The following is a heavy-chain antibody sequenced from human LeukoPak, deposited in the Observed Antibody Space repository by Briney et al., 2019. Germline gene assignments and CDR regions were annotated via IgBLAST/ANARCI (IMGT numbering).Heavy chain of an antibody. D-gene: IGHD2-2*02. CDR3: VRYCSSTTCYTRAVDY. Sequence: PSETLSLTCTVSGYSITSGYNWAWNRQPPGKVLEWIGSIYHSGSAYYNPSLKSRVTISVDTSKNQFSLKLSSVTAADTAVYYCVRYCSSTTCYTRAVDYWGQGTLVTVSS. CDR1: GYSITSGYN. J-gene: IGHJ4*02. CDR2: IYHSGSA. V-gene: IGHV4-38-2*02.